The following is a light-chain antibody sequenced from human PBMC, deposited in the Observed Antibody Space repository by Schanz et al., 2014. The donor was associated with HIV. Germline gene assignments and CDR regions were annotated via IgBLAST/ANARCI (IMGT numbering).Light chain of an antibody. CDR3: ATWDDSLDGWV. V-gene: IGLV1-44*01. J-gene: IGLJ3*02. Sequence: QSVLTQPPSASGTPGQRVTISCSGSSSNFRSNAVNWYQQLPGTAPKLVIYNTYHRPSGVPDRFSGSQSGTSASLAISGLQSEDEADFYYATWDDSLDGWVFGGGTKLTVL. CDR2: NTY. CDR1: SSNFRSNA.